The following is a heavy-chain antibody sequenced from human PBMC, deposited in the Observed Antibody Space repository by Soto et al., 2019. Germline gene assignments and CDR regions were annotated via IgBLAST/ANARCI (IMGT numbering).Heavy chain of an antibody. CDR3: ARVSDMVVTQKGPFDY. V-gene: IGHV3-30-3*01. Sequence: QVQLVESGGGVVQPGRSLRLSCAASGFTFSSYAMHWVRQAPGKGLEWVAVISYDGSNKYYADSVKGRFTISRDNSKNTLYLQMNSLRAEDTEVYYCARVSDMVVTQKGPFDYWGQGTLVTVSS. D-gene: IGHD2-21*02. CDR1: GFTFSSYA. CDR2: ISYDGSNK. J-gene: IGHJ4*02.